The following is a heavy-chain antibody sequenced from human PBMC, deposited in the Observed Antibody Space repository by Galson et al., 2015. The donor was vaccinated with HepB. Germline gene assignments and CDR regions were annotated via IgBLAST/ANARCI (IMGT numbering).Heavy chain of an antibody. D-gene: IGHD5-24*01. CDR3: ARGRDGYCIDAFDI. CDR2: ISSSSSTI. J-gene: IGHJ3*02. CDR1: GFTFSSYS. V-gene: IGHV3-48*02. Sequence: SLRLSCAASGFTFSSYSMNWVRQAPGKGLEWVSYISSSSSTIYYADSVKGRFTISRDNAKNPLYLQMSSLRDEDTAVYYCARGRDGYCIDAFDIWGQGTMVTVSS.